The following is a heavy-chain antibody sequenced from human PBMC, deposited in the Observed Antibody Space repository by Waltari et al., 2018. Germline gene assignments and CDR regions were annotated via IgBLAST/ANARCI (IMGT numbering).Heavy chain of an antibody. CDR3: ASHLEDFYYYMDV. J-gene: IGHJ6*03. Sequence: EVQLVESGVGLVKPGGSLRLSCVASGFSFNAYTMNWVRHTPEKGLEWVSSIGSSSTYTYYADSVKGRFTISRDNAANSLHLEMNALRPEDTAVYYCASHLEDFYYYMDVWGKGTTVTVSS. CDR1: GFSFNAYT. V-gene: IGHV3-21*06. CDR2: IGSSSTYT.